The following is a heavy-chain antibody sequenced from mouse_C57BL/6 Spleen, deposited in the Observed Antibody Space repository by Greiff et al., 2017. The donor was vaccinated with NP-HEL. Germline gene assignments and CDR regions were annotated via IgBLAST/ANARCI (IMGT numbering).Heavy chain of an antibody. CDR3: ARSPVTTVVIDY. D-gene: IGHD1-1*01. Sequence: VQLQQSGAELVKPGASVKLSCTASGFNIKDYYMHWVKQRTEQGLEWIGRIDPEDGETKYAPKFQGKATITADTSSNTAYLQLSSLSSEATADYCCARSPVTTVVIDYWGQGTSLTVSS. CDR1: GFNIKDYY. CDR2: IDPEDGET. J-gene: IGHJ2*02. V-gene: IGHV14-2*01.